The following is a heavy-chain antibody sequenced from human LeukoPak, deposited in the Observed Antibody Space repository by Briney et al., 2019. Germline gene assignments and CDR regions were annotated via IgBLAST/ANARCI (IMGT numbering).Heavy chain of an antibody. D-gene: IGHD3-9*01. CDR2: LSAYNGNT. CDR3: ARDLAGRDYDILTAVDY. V-gene: IGHV1-18*01. J-gene: IGHJ4*02. Sequence: PTASVKVSCKASGYTFTSYGISWVRQAPGQGLEWMGWLSAYNGNTNYAQKLQGRVTMTTDTSTSTAYMELRSLRSDDTAVYYCARDLAGRDYDILTAVDYCGQGTLVTVSS. CDR1: GYTFTSYG.